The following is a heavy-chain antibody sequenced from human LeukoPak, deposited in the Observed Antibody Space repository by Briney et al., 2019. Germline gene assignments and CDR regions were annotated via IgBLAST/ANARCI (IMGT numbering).Heavy chain of an antibody. CDR3: ARELATSGFDP. J-gene: IGHJ5*02. V-gene: IGHV3-48*03. Sequence: GGSLRLSCAASGFTFSSYEVNWVRQAPGKGLEWVSYISRSASRKDYADSVKGRFTISRDNARNSLYLQMDSLRAEDSAVYYCARELATSGFDPWGQGTLITVSA. D-gene: IGHD6-19*01. CDR2: ISRSASRK. CDR1: GFTFSSYE.